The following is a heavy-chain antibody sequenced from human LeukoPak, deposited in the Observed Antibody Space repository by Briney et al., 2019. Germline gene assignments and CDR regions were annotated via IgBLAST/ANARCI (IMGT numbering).Heavy chain of an antibody. CDR2: IDPSDSYT. Sequence: GESLKISYKGSGYSFTSYWISWVRQMPGKGLEWMGRIDPSDSYTNYSPSFQGHVTISADKSISTAYLQWSSLKASDTAMYYCARHYRSFDGYSGWYVGSYFDYWGQGTLVTVSS. CDR3: ARHYRSFDGYSGWYVGSYFDY. D-gene: IGHD6-19*01. V-gene: IGHV5-10-1*01. CDR1: GYSFTSYW. J-gene: IGHJ4*02.